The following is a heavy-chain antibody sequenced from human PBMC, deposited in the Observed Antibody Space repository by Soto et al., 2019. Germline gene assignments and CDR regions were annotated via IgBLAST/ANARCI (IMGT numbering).Heavy chain of an antibody. CDR2: ISGSDGST. CDR1: GFTFSSYA. V-gene: IGHV3-23*01. D-gene: IGHD6-6*01. Sequence: PGGSLILSCAASGFTFSSYAMSWVRQAPGKGLEWVSAISGSDGSTNYADSMKGRFTNSRDNTKNTLNQKMISLRAEDTAVYYCARSLAARPYYGMDVWGQGT. J-gene: IGHJ6*02. CDR3: ARSLAARPYYGMDV.